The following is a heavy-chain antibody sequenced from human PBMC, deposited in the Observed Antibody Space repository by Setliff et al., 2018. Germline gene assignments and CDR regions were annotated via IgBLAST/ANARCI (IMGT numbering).Heavy chain of an antibody. CDR3: ARVHYETSTYSPTLFDH. CDR2: ISNDAYTI. Sequence: PGGSLRLSCAASGFSFSDYYMMWIRQAPGKGLEWVSYISNDAYTIHYADSMKGRLTISRDNSKNSVFLQMNSLRVEDTAVYYCARVHYETSTYSPTLFDHWGQGALVTLSS. J-gene: IGHJ4*02. V-gene: IGHV3-11*01. CDR1: GFSFSDYY. D-gene: IGHD3-22*01.